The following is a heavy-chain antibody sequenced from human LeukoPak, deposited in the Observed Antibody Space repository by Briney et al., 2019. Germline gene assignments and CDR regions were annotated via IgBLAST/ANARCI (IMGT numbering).Heavy chain of an antibody. D-gene: IGHD2-2*01. CDR2: ISYDGSNK. V-gene: IGHV3-30-3*01. CDR1: GFTFSNYA. J-gene: IGHJ6*02. CDR3: ARDVALGYCSRTSCFPDAMDV. Sequence: GGSLRLSCAPSGFTFSNYAFHWVRQAPGKGLEWVAIISYDGSNKYYADSVKGRFTISRDNSQSTLFLQMDSLRSEDTALYYCARDVALGYCSRTSCFPDAMDVWGQGTTVTVSS.